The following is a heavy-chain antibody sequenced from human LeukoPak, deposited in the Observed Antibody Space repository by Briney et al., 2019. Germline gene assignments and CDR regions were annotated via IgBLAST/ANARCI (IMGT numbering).Heavy chain of an antibody. D-gene: IGHD3-22*01. Sequence: SDTLSLTCTVSGGSISSYYWSWIRQPPGKGLEWIGYIYYSGSTNYNPSLKSRVTISVDTSKNQFSLKLSSVTAADTAVYYCASGQDYYDSSGYPFDYWGQGTLVTVSS. J-gene: IGHJ4*02. CDR2: IYYSGST. CDR3: ASGQDYYDSSGYPFDY. V-gene: IGHV4-59*07. CDR1: GGSISSYY.